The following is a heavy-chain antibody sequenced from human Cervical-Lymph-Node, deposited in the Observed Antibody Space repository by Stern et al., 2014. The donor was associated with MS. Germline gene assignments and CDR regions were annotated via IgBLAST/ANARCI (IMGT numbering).Heavy chain of an antibody. J-gene: IGHJ4*02. D-gene: IGHD6-19*01. CDR2: ISVDGSKT. CDR3: ARGSDWYPLDY. CDR1: GFAFSTYG. V-gene: IGHV3-30*03. Sequence: QLVESGGGVVKTGRSLRLSCSPSGFAFSTYGMNWVRKAPGKGLEWVALISVDGSKTYYADSVKVLFTISRDKPKNTLYLQMKSLRCEDTTVYYCARGSDWYPLDYWGQGTLVTVSS.